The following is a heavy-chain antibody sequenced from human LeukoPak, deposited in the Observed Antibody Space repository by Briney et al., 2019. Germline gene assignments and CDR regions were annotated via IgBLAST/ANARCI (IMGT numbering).Heavy chain of an antibody. V-gene: IGHV3-74*01. CDR3: ARAGTVVTRSPYFDY. J-gene: IGHJ4*02. CDR2: INSDGSST. Sequence: QPGRSLRLSCAASGFTFSSYGMNWVRQAPGKGLVWVSRINSDGSSTSYADSVKGRFTISRDNAKNTLYLQMNSLRAEDTAVYYCARAGTVVTRSPYFDYWGQGTLVTVSS. CDR1: GFTFSSYG. D-gene: IGHD4-23*01.